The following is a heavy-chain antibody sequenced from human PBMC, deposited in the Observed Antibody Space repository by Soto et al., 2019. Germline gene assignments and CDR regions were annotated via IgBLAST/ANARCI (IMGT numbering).Heavy chain of an antibody. V-gene: IGHV4-59*08. CDR1: GDSISSYY. J-gene: IGHJ4*02. CDR2: IHYSGST. Sequence: PSETLSLTCTVSGDSISSYYWSWIRQPPGKGLEWIGYIHYSGSTNYNPSLKSRVTISVDTSKNQFSLRLSSVTAADTAVYYCARHETLHGDYVYWGQGTLVTVSS. D-gene: IGHD4-17*01. CDR3: ARHETLHGDYVY.